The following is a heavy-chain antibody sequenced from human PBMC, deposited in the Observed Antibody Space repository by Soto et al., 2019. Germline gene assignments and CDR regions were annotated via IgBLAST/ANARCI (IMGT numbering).Heavy chain of an antibody. J-gene: IGHJ6*02. CDR2: VNVSGST. D-gene: IGHD3-3*01. CDR3: ARLQFDDFRSGSDPMDV. V-gene: IGHV4-61*01. Sequence: QVQLQESGPGLVKPSETLSLTCTVSGGSVRRGSYQWSWIRQSPGKGLDWIGYVNVSGSTNYNPSLKSRVTISLDTSKNQFSLNLTSVTAADTALYFCARLQFDDFRSGSDPMDVWGQGTTVTVSS. CDR1: GGSVRRGSYQ.